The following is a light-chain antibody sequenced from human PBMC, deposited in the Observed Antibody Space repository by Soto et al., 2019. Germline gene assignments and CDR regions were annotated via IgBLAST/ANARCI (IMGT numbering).Light chain of an antibody. Sequence: EIVLTQSPGSLSLSPGERATLSCRASNTVPSTYLAWYQHKPGQAPRVLIYATSNRAAGIPDRFSGSESGTDFTLTISRLEPEDFALYFCQQCATSPWTFGQGTKVEIK. CDR1: NTVPSTY. J-gene: IGKJ1*01. V-gene: IGKV3-20*01. CDR3: QQCATSPWT. CDR2: ATS.